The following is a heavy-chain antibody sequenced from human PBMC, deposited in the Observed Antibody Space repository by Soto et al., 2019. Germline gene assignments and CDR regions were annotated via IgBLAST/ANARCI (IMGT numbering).Heavy chain of an antibody. CDR2: IYYRGRT. CDR1: GCSIRSCYC. Sequence: AETLCVACAVSGCSIRSCYCGDWSRQAPGKGLERIGYIYYRGRTTYHPPLRGRVTISVDTSKNHFSLTLTSVTAADTAVYYCARDREVWLRGWGFAPWGQGALVTVSS. V-gene: IGHV4-28*03. CDR3: ARDREVWLRGWGFAP. J-gene: IGHJ5*02. D-gene: IGHD2-21*01.